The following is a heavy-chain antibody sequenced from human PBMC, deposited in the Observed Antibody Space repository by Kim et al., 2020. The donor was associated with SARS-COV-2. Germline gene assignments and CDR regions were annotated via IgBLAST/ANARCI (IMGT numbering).Heavy chain of an antibody. Sequence: GGSLRLSCAASGFTFDDYAMHWVRQAPGKGLEWVSLISGDGGSTYYADSVKGRFTISRDNSKNSLYLQMNSLRTEDTALYYCAKDTSRGITRPSEYCSSTSCLYGGAGYWGQGTLVTVSS. CDR3: AKDTSRGITRPSEYCSSTSCLYGGAGY. D-gene: IGHD2-2*01. J-gene: IGHJ4*02. CDR1: GFTFDDYA. V-gene: IGHV3-43*02. CDR2: ISGDGGST.